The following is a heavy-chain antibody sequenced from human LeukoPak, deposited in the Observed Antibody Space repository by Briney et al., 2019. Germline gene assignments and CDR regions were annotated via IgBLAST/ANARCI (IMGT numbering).Heavy chain of an antibody. CDR1: GYTFTSYG. CDR2: MNPNSGNT. Sequence: GASVKVSCKASGYTFTSYGINWVRQATGQGLEWMGWMNPNSGNTGYAQKFQGRVTITADKSTSTAYMELSSLRSEDTAVYYCARGGAVLRYYDSSGTVDYWGQGTLVTVSS. J-gene: IGHJ4*02. V-gene: IGHV1-8*03. CDR3: ARGGAVLRYYDSSGTVDY. D-gene: IGHD3-22*01.